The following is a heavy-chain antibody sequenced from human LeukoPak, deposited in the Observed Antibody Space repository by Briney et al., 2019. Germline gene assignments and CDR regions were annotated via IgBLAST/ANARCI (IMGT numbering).Heavy chain of an antibody. J-gene: IGHJ6*02. V-gene: IGHV3-7*01. D-gene: IGHD1-1*01. CDR1: EFMFSDYW. Sequence: GGSLRLSCAASEFMFSDYWMSWVRQAPGKGPEWVASINKDGSEEYYADSVKGRFTVSRDNAKNSLFSQMNNLRVEDTAIYYCATYDNWVAGDVWGQGTTVSVSS. CDR3: ATYDNWVAGDV. CDR2: INKDGSEE.